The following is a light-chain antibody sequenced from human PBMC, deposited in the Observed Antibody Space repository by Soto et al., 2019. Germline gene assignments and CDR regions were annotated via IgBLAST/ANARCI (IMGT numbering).Light chain of an antibody. Sequence: QSVLTQPPSASGTPGQRVTISCSGNSSNIGSNTVNWYQQLPGTAPKLLIYSNSQRPSGVLDRFSGSKSGTSASLAISGLQSEDEADYYCAAWDDSLNGVVFGGGTKVTVL. V-gene: IGLV1-44*01. CDR2: SNS. CDR1: SSNIGSNT. J-gene: IGLJ2*01. CDR3: AAWDDSLNGVV.